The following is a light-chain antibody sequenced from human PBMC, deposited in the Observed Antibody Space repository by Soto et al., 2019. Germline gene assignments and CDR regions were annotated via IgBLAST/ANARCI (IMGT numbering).Light chain of an antibody. Sequence: QSVLTQPPSVSGAPGQRVIISCTGSSSNIGAGYDVHWYQQLPGTAPRLLIYDNNNRPSGVPARFSVSKSDTSASLAITGLQPEDEAYYYCQSYDSSLSGSYVLGTGTKVTVL. J-gene: IGLJ1*01. V-gene: IGLV1-40*01. CDR1: SSNIGAGYD. CDR3: QSYDSSLSGSYV. CDR2: DNN.